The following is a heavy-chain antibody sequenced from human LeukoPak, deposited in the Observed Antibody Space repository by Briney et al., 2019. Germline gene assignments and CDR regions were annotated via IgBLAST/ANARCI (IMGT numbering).Heavy chain of an antibody. CDR3: ARDTPRVGAHY. CDR2: INHSEST. J-gene: IGHJ4*02. V-gene: IGHV4-34*01. Sequence: PSETLSLTCPGYGGPFSGYYWSWIRHPPGKGLEWIGEINHSESTNYNPSLMSRVTISVDTSKNQFSLKLSSVTAADTAVYYCARDTPRVGAHYWGQGTLVTVSS. CDR1: GGPFSGYY.